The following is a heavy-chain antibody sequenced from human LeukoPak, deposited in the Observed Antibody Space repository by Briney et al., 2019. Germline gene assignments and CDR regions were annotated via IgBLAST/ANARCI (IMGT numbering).Heavy chain of an antibody. D-gene: IGHD2-2*01. CDR2: IRYDGSNK. CDR1: GFTFSSYG. J-gene: IGHJ3*02. CDR3: ARGKTCSSSSCYVDAFDI. Sequence: QPGGSLRLSCAASGFTFSSYGMHWVRQAPGKGLEWVAFIRYDGSNKYYADSVKGRFTVSRDNAKNSLYLQVNSLRAEDTAVYYCARGKTCSSSSCYVDAFDIWGQGTMVTVSS. V-gene: IGHV3-30*02.